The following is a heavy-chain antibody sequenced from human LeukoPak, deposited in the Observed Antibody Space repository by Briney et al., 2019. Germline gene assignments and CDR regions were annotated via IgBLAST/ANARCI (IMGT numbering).Heavy chain of an antibody. V-gene: IGHV3-23*01. Sequence: GGSLRLSCAASGFTFNNYAMHWVRQAPERGLEWVSRISDGGDAIRYADSVKGRFTISRDNSKNTLYLQMNSLRAEDTAVYYCARDRDEQWLVYWGQGTLVTVSS. J-gene: IGHJ4*02. CDR3: ARDRDEQWLVY. CDR1: GFTFNNYA. D-gene: IGHD6-19*01. CDR2: ISDGGDAI.